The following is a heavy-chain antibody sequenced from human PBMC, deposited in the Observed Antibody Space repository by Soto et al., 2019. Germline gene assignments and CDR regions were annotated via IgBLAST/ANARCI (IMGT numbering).Heavy chain of an antibody. V-gene: IGHV4-39*01. D-gene: IGHD2-15*01. Sequence: SETLSLTCTVSGDSISSNSHYWGWIRQPPGKGLEYIGSIYSGGSTYYNPSLKSRVTLSVDTSQNQFFLRLTSVTAVDTAVYYCARRHSATWLFDYWGLGTQVTVSS. CDR1: GDSISSNSHY. CDR2: IYSGGST. CDR3: ARRHSATWLFDY. J-gene: IGHJ4*02.